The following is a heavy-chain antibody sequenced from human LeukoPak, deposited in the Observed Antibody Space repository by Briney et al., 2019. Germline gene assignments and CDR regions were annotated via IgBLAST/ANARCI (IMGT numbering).Heavy chain of an antibody. D-gene: IGHD2-15*01. CDR3: ARGSGYCSGGSCYFPPYYYYYMDV. CDR2: IYSGGRT. Sequence: GGSLRLSCAASGLTVSSNYMSWVRQAPGKGLEWVSVIYSGGRTYYAASVEGRFTISRDNSKNTLYLQMNSLRAEDTAVYYCARGSGYCSGGSCYFPPYYYYYMDVWGKGTTVTVSS. CDR1: GLTVSSNY. J-gene: IGHJ6*03. V-gene: IGHV3-66*02.